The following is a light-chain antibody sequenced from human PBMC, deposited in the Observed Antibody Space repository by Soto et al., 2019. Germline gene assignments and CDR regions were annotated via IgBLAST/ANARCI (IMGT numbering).Light chain of an antibody. J-gene: IGLJ1*01. V-gene: IGLV1-40*01. CDR3: QSYDRSLSGRV. CDR1: SSNIGAGYD. Sequence: QSMLTQPPSVSGAPGQRVTISCTGSSSNIGAGYDVHWYQQLPGTAPKLLIYGNNNRPSGVPDRFSGSKSGTSASLAITGLQAEDEADYYCQSYDRSLSGRVFGTGTKLTVL. CDR2: GNN.